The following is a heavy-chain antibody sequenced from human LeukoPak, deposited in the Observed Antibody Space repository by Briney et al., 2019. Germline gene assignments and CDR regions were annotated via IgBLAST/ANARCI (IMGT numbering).Heavy chain of an antibody. Sequence: GGSLRLSCAASGFTFNYYAMSWARQAPGKGLEWVSGISDNEGRTYYTDSVKGRFTISRDNAKNTVYLQMHNLRADDTAVYFCARHDSFIPYWGQGTLVTVSS. CDR1: GFTFNYYA. CDR3: ARHDSFIPY. V-gene: IGHV3-23*01. J-gene: IGHJ4*02. D-gene: IGHD5-18*01. CDR2: ISDNEGRT.